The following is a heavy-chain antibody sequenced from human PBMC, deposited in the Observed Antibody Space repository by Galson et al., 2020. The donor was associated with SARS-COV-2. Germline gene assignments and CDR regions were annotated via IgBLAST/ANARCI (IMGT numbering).Heavy chain of an antibody. CDR2: IYYSGST. D-gene: IGHD5-12*01. Sequence: SETLSLTCTVSGGPISSYYWSWIRQPPGKGLEWIGYIYYSGSTNYNPSLKSRGTISVDTPKNQFSLKLSSVTAADTAVYYCARQWLRLNWYFDLWGRGNLVTVSS. CDR1: GGPISSYY. CDR3: ARQWLRLNWYFDL. V-gene: IGHV4-59*08. J-gene: IGHJ2*01.